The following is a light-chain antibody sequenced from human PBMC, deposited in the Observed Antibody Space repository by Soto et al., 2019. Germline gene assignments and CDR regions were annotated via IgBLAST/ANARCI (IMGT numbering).Light chain of an antibody. V-gene: IGKV3-20*01. CDR1: QSVSNNY. CDR2: DVS. Sequence: EIVLTQSPGTLSLSPGERATLSCRASQSVSNNYLAWYQQKPGQAPRLLIYDVSSRATGIPARFSGSGSGTDFSLTISSLEPEDFAVYYCQQYHKWPPSTFGQGTKVDIK. J-gene: IGKJ1*01. CDR3: QQYHKWPPST.